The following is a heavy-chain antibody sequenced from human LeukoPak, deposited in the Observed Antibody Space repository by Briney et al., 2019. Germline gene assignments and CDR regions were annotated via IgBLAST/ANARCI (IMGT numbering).Heavy chain of an antibody. CDR3: ASGTEWFGELLRY. Sequence: GGSLRLSCAASGFTVSSNYMSWVRQAPGKGLEWVSVIYSGGSTYYADSVKGRFTISRDNSKNTLYLQMNSLRAEDTAVYYCASGTEWFGELLRYRGQGTLVTVSS. CDR1: GFTVSSNY. J-gene: IGHJ4*02. V-gene: IGHV3-66*01. CDR2: IYSGGST. D-gene: IGHD3-10*01.